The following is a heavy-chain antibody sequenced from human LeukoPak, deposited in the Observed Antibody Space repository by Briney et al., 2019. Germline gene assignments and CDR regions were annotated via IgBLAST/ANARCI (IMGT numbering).Heavy chain of an antibody. Sequence: GRSLRLSCAASGFTFSSYGMHWVRQAPGKGLEWVAVISYDGSNEYYADSVKGRFTISRDNAKNTLYLQMNSLRAEDTAVYYCARVLLEREATWGQGTLVTVSS. D-gene: IGHD1-1*01. CDR3: ARVLLEREAT. J-gene: IGHJ4*02. CDR2: ISYDGSNE. CDR1: GFTFSSYG. V-gene: IGHV3-30*03.